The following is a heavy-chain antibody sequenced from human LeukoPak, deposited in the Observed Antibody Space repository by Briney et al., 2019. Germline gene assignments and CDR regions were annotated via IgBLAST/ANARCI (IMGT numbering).Heavy chain of an antibody. V-gene: IGHV3-43D*03. D-gene: IGHD1-26*01. CDR3: AREGVSGSYYGPYFDY. CDR1: GFTFDDYA. J-gene: IGHJ4*02. CDR2: ISWDGGST. Sequence: GGSLRLSCAASGFTFDDYAMHWVRQAPGKGLEWVSLISWDGGSTYYADSVKGRFTISRDNAKNTLYLQMNSLRAEDTAVYYCAREGVSGSYYGPYFDYWGQGTLVTVSS.